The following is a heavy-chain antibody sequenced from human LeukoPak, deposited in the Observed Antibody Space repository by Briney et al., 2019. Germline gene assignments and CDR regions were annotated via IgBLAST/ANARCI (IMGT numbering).Heavy chain of an antibody. Sequence: SETLSLTCAVYGGSFSGYYWSWIRQPPGKGLEWIGEINHSGSTNYNPSLKSRVTISVDTSKNQFSLKLTSVTAADTAVYYCASGVPAAIGTYYYFYMDVWGQGATVTISS. D-gene: IGHD2-2*01. V-gene: IGHV4-34*01. CDR3: ASGVPAAIGTYYYFYMDV. J-gene: IGHJ6*03. CDR2: INHSGST. CDR1: GGSFSGYY.